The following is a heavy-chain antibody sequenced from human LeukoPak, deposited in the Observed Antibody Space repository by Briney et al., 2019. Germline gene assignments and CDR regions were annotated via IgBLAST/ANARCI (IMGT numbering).Heavy chain of an antibody. Sequence: GASVKVSCKASGYTFTSYGISWVRQAPGQGLEWMGWISAYNGNTNYAQKLQGRVTMTTDTSTSTAYMELRSLRSDDTAVYYCARDTHCSSTSCYSDWFDHWGQGTLVTVSS. CDR1: GYTFTSYG. CDR2: ISAYNGNT. V-gene: IGHV1-18*04. J-gene: IGHJ5*02. CDR3: ARDTHCSSTSCYSDWFDH. D-gene: IGHD2-2*01.